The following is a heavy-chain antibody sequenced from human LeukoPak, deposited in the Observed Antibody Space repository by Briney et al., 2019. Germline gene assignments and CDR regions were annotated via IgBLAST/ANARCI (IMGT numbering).Heavy chain of an antibody. CDR2: IKSKTDGGTT. J-gene: IGHJ4*02. V-gene: IGHV3-15*01. Sequence: NPGGSLRLSCAASGFTFSSYAMSWVRQAPGMGLEWVGRIKSKTDGGTTEYAAPVKGRFTISRDDSKTTLYLQINSLKTEDTAVYFCTADMPASSRASDYWGQGTLVTVSS. CDR1: GFTFSSYA. CDR3: TADMPASSRASDY. D-gene: IGHD2-15*01.